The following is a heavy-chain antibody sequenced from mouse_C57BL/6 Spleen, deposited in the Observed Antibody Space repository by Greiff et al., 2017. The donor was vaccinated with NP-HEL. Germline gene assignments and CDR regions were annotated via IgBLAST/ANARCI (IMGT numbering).Heavy chain of an antibody. V-gene: IGHV1-82*01. CDR2: IYPGDGDT. CDR1: GYAFSSSW. Sequence: QVQLQQSGPELVKPGASVKISCKASGYAFSSSWMNWVKQRPGKGLEWIGRIYPGDGDTNYNGKFKGKATLTADKSSSTAYMQLSSLTSEDSAVYFCAREVWYFDVWGTETTVTVSS. CDR3: AREVWYFDV. J-gene: IGHJ1*03.